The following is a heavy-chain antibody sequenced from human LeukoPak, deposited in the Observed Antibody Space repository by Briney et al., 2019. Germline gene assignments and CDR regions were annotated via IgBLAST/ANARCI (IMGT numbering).Heavy chain of an antibody. V-gene: IGHV2-5*02. J-gene: IGHJ3*02. CDR3: ARTGYSSGWSFVEDDAFDI. CDR2: IYWDDDK. Sequence: SGPTLVKPTQTLTLTCTFSGCSLSTSGVGVGWIRQPPGKALEWLALIYWDDDKRYSPSLKSRLTITKDTSKNQVVLTMTNMDPVDTATYYCARTGYSSGWSFVEDDAFDIWGQGTMVTVSS. D-gene: IGHD6-19*01. CDR1: GCSLSTSGVG.